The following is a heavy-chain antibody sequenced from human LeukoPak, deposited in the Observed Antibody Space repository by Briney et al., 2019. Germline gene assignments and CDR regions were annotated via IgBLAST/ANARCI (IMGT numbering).Heavy chain of an antibody. CDR2: IKQDGSEK. CDR3: ARIAAAGLNDPSLVYYYYYYMDV. CDR1: GFIFSVYW. Sequence: QSGGSLRLSCAASGFIFSVYWMTWVRQAPGKGLEWVATIKQDGSEKYYVDSVKGRFTISRDNAKNSLYLQMNSLRAEDTAVYYCARIAAAGLNDPSLVYYYYYYMDVWGKGTTVTVSS. J-gene: IGHJ6*03. V-gene: IGHV3-7*01. D-gene: IGHD6-13*01.